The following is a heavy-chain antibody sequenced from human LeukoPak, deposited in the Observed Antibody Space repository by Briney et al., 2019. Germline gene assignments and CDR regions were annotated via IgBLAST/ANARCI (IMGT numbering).Heavy chain of an antibody. CDR1: GFTFSSYA. V-gene: IGHV3-23*01. Sequence: GGSLRLSCAASGFTFSSYAMSWVRQAPGKGLEWVSAISGSGGSTYYADSVKGRFTISRDNSKNTLYLQMNSLRAEDTAVYYCAKAGHIGYYYSMDVWGKGTTVTVSS. D-gene: IGHD5-12*01. CDR3: AKAGHIGYYYSMDV. J-gene: IGHJ6*03. CDR2: ISGSGGST.